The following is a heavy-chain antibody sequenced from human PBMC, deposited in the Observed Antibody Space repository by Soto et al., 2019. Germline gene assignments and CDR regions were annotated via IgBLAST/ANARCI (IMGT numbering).Heavy chain of an antibody. V-gene: IGHV4-4*02. CDR3: ASLAAAGTVWGYYYYGMDV. D-gene: IGHD6-13*01. CDR2: IYHSGST. J-gene: IGHJ6*02. CDR1: GGSISSSNW. Sequence: PSETLSLTCAVSGGSISSSNWWSWVRQPPGKGLEWIGEIYHSGSTNYNPSLKSRVTISVDKSKNQFSLKLSSVTAADTAVYYCASLAAAGTVWGYYYYGMDVWGQGTTVTVSS.